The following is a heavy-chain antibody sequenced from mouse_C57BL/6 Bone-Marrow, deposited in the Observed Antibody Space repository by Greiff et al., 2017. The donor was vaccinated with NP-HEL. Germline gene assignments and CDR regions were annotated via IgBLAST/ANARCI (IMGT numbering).Heavy chain of an antibody. CDR2: ISAGGSYT. CDR1: GFTFSSYA. J-gene: IGHJ1*03. D-gene: IGHD1-1*01. V-gene: IGHV5-4*01. Sequence: EVQLQESGGGLVKPGGSLKLSCAASGFTFSSYAMSWVRQTPEKRLAWVATISAGGSYTYYPDNVKGRFTISRDNAKNNLYLQMSHLKSEDTAMYYCAREDYGSSYWYFDVWGTGTTVTVSS. CDR3: AREDYGSSYWYFDV.